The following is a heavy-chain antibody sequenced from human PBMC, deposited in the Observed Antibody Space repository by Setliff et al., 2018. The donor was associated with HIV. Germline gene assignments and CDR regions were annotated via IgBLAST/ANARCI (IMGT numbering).Heavy chain of an antibody. CDR1: GGSITSYY. D-gene: IGHD1-1*01. CDR2: IYYGGST. J-gene: IGHJ5*02. CDR3: ARFRVERRLSNWFDP. Sequence: SETLSLTCTVSGGSITSYYWSWIRQPPGKGLEWIGYIYYGGSTNYNPSLRSRLTISVDTSKNQFSLKLSSVTAADTAVYYCARFRVERRLSNWFDPWGQETLVTVSS. V-gene: IGHV4-59*01.